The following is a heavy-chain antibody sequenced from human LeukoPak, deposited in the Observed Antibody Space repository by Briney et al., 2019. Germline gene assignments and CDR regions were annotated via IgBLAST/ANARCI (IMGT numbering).Heavy chain of an antibody. CDR1: GYGFIDYW. CDR2: IYPGDSDS. J-gene: IGHJ4*02. Sequence: GASLQISSKASGYGFIDYWIGWVRRTPAKGLEWMAIIYPGDSDSRYTYSPSFQGQVTISADKSISTTYLQWSSLKASDTAMYYCARSTSGSFDSWGQGTPVTVSS. V-gene: IGHV5-51*01. D-gene: IGHD3-10*01. CDR3: ARSTSGSFDS.